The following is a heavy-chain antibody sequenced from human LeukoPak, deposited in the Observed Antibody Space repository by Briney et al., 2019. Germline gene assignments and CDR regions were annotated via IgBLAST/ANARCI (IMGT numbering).Heavy chain of an antibody. CDR1: GFTFSSYA. V-gene: IGHV3-30-3*02. Sequence: HPGRSLRLSCAASGFTFSSYAMHWVRQAPDKGLEWVAVMSYDGSNESYADSVKGRFTISRDNSKNTLYLQMNSLRAEDTAVYYCAKHSSIAAPTFDYWGQGTLVTVSS. D-gene: IGHD6-6*01. J-gene: IGHJ4*02. CDR3: AKHSSIAAPTFDY. CDR2: MSYDGSNE.